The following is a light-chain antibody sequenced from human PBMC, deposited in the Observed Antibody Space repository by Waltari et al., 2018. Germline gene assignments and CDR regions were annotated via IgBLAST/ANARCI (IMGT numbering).Light chain of an antibody. CDR1: QSLLHSDGNHY. Sequence: DIVMTQSPLSLPVTPGEPASISCRSSQSLLHSDGNHYLDWYLQKPGQSPQLLIYLGSNRASGVPDRFSGSGSGTDFTLKISRVEAEDVGMYYCMQALQTPLTFGGGTRVEIK. CDR2: LGS. V-gene: IGKV2-28*01. J-gene: IGKJ4*01. CDR3: MQALQTPLT.